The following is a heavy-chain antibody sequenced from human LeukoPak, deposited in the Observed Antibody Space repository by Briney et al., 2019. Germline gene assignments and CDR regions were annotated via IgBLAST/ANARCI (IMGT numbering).Heavy chain of an antibody. Sequence: GGSLRLSCAASGFTFSSYGMHWVRQAPGKGLEWAAFIRYDGSNKYYADSVKGRFTISRDNSKNTLYLQMNSLRAEDTAVYYCAKDTPYSYGPRKPAYYMDVWGKGITVTVSS. CDR2: IRYDGSNK. J-gene: IGHJ6*03. V-gene: IGHV3-30*02. CDR1: GFTFSSYG. CDR3: AKDTPYSYGPRKPAYYMDV. D-gene: IGHD5-18*01.